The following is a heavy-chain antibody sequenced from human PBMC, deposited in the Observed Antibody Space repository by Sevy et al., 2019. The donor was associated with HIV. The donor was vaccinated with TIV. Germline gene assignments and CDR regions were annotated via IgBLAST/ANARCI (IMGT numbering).Heavy chain of an antibody. V-gene: IGHV3-21*01. CDR2: ISSSSSYI. Sequence: WGSLRLSCAASGFTFSSYSMNWVRQAPGKGLEWVSSISSSSSYIYYADSVKGRFTISRDNAKNSLYLQMNSLRAEDTAVYYCARNYCGGDCSIVADYWGQGTLVTVSS. CDR1: GFTFSSYS. J-gene: IGHJ4*02. CDR3: ARNYCGGDCSIVADY. D-gene: IGHD2-21*02.